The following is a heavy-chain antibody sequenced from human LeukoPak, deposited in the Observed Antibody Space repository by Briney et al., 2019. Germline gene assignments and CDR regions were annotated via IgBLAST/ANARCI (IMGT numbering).Heavy chain of an antibody. D-gene: IGHD2-15*01. CDR1: EFTFSTFR. CDR2: IKQDGSDK. V-gene: IGHV3-7*02. Sequence: PGGSLRLSCADSEFTFSTFRMSSVRQAPGKGLEWVANIKQDGSDKYYVDSVKGRFTITRDNAKNSLYLQMNSLRAEDTAGYYCSRVKGETCVRWPLEYWGQGSLVTVSS. J-gene: IGHJ4*02. CDR3: SRVKGETCVRWPLEY.